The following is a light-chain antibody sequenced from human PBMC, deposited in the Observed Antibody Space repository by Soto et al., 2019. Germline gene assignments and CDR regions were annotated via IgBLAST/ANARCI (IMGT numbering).Light chain of an antibody. CDR2: EAS. CDR3: QQYSRWPRET. CDR1: QSVSNY. Sequence: EIVLTQSPATLSLSPGDRVTLSCRASQSVSNYLSWYQQKPGQAPRLLIYEASKRATGIPARVSGSGSGTDFTLTISSLETEDFAVYFCQQYSRWPRETFGPGTKVDIK. J-gene: IGKJ3*01. V-gene: IGKV3-11*01.